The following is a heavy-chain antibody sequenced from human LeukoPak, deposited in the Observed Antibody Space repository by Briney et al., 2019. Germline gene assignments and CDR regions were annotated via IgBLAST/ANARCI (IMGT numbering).Heavy chain of an antibody. D-gene: IGHD3-9*01. CDR3: ARRATYYDILTGYYPSYYFDY. J-gene: IGHJ4*02. Sequence: GESLQTSCKGFGYSFTSYWIGWVRPMPGKGLEWMGIIYPGDSDTRYSPSFQGQVTISADKSISTAYLQWSSLKASDTAMYYCARRATYYDILTGYYPSYYFDYWGQGTLVTVSS. CDR1: GYSFTSYW. CDR2: IYPGDSDT. V-gene: IGHV5-51*01.